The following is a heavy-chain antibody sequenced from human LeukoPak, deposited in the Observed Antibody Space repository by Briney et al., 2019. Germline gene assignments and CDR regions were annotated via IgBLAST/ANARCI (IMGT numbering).Heavy chain of an antibody. J-gene: IGHJ6*02. CDR3: AKYVGQSGSNYYGLDV. CDR1: GFTFTNAW. CDR2: ISASGGST. Sequence: GGSLRLSCAASGFTFTNAWMIWVRQAPGRGLEWVSGISASGGSTYYTDSVKGRFTISRDNSKNTLFMQMNSLRDEDTALYYCAKYVGQSGSNYYGLDVWGQGTAVTVSS. V-gene: IGHV3-23*01. D-gene: IGHD1-26*01.